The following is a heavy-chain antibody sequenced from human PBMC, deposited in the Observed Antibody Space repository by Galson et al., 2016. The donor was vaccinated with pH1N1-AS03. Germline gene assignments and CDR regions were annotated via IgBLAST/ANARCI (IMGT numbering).Heavy chain of an antibody. D-gene: IGHD5-12*01. Sequence: TLSLTCAVSGGSISSSGVYSWSWIRQPPGEGLEWIGNIYHSGSTYYSPSLKSRVTISIDRSQNQFSLKLTSVAAADTAVYYCARGSGGYGLDVWGQGTTVIVSS. J-gene: IGHJ6*02. CDR1: GGSISSSGVYS. CDR2: IYHSGST. V-gene: IGHV4-30-2*01. CDR3: ARGSGGYGLDV.